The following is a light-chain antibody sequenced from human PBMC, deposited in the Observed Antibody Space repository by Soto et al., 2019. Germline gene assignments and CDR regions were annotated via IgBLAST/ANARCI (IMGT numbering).Light chain of an antibody. Sequence: DIQMTQSPSTLSASVGDRVTITCRASQSITDWLAWYQQKPGKAPKFLIYKASNLEGGVPSRFSGSGSGKEFTLTISRVQPDGFGTYYCQYWDGYSLTFGQGDKVEIK. J-gene: IGKJ1*01. V-gene: IGKV1-5*03. CDR3: QYWDGYSLT. CDR2: KAS. CDR1: QSITDW.